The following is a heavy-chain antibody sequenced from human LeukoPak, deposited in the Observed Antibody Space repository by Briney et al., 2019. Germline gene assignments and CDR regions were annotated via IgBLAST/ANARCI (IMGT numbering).Heavy chain of an antibody. Sequence: QPGGSLRLSCAASGFTFSSYWMHWLRQAPRKGLVWVSRISTDGSSRSYADSVKGRFTISRDNGKNTLYLQMNSLRAEDTAVYYCASYLTSIPSGMDVWGQGATVTVSS. CDR2: ISTDGSSR. D-gene: IGHD2/OR15-2a*01. CDR3: ASYLTSIPSGMDV. J-gene: IGHJ6*02. V-gene: IGHV3-74*01. CDR1: GFTFSSYW.